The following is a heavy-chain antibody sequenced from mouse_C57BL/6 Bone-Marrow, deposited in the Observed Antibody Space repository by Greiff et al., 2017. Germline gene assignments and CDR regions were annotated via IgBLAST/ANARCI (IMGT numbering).Heavy chain of an antibody. CDR3: AREDPIYYDYAEAWVAY. CDR2: IYPRSGNT. Sequence: QVQLQQSGAELARPGASVKLSCKASGYTFTSYGISWVKQRTGQGLEWIGEIYPRSGNTYSNEKFKGKATLTADKSSSTAYMELRSLTSEDSAVYFCAREDPIYYDYAEAWVAYWGQGTLVTVSA. CDR1: GYTFTSYG. J-gene: IGHJ3*01. D-gene: IGHD2-4*01. V-gene: IGHV1-81*01.